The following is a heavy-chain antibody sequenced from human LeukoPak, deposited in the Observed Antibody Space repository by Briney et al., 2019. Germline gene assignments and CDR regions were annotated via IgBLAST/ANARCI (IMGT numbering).Heavy chain of an antibody. CDR3: ARAVVDSGRVAFDY. D-gene: IGHD2-15*01. CDR2: INPNSGGT. CDR1: GYTFTGYY. V-gene: IGHV1-2*06. J-gene: IGHJ4*02. Sequence: ASVKVSCKASGYTFTGYYMHWVRQAPGQGLEWMGRINPNSGGTNYAQKFQGRVTMTRDTSISTAYMELSRLRSDDTAVYYCARAVVDSGRVAFDYSGQGTLVTVSS.